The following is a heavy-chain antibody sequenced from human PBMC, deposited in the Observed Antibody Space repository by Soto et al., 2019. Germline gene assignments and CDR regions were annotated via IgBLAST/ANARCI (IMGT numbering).Heavy chain of an antibody. V-gene: IGHV1-69*01. CDR3: ARDRGYSGYYYFDY. J-gene: IGHJ4*02. CDR1: GGTFSSYA. Sequence: QVQLVQSGAEVKKPGSSVKVSCKASGGTFSSYAISWVRQAPGQGLEWMGGIIPIFGTANYAQKFQGRVTITADESTSKAYMELSSLRSEDTAVYYCARDRGYSGYYYFDYWGQGTLVTVSS. D-gene: IGHD5-12*01. CDR2: IIPIFGTA.